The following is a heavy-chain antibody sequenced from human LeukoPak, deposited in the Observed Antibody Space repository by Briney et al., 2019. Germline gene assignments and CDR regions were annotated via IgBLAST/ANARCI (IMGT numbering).Heavy chain of an antibody. D-gene: IGHD2-2*02. V-gene: IGHV4-59*01. CDR3: ARGSAAIRYYYYYMDA. Sequence: SETLSLTCTVSGGSISSYYWSWIRQPPGKGLEWIGYIYYSGSTNYNPSLKSRVTISVDTSKNQFSLKLSSVTAADTAVYYCARGSAAIRYYYYYMDAWGKGTTVTVSS. J-gene: IGHJ6*03. CDR2: IYYSGST. CDR1: GGSISSYY.